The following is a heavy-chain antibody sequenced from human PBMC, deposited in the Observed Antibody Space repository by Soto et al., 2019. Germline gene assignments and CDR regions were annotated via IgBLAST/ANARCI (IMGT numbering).Heavy chain of an antibody. CDR2: ISAYNGNT. CDR3: AIGGYCSSTSCYAGWFDP. V-gene: IGHV1-18*01. D-gene: IGHD2-2*01. J-gene: IGHJ5*02. Sequence: ASVKVSCKASGYTFTSYGISWVRQAPGQGLEWMGWISAYNGNTNYAQKLQGRVTMTTDTSTSTAYMELRSLRSDDTAVYYCAIGGYCSSTSCYAGWFDPWGQGTLVTVSS. CDR1: GYTFTSYG.